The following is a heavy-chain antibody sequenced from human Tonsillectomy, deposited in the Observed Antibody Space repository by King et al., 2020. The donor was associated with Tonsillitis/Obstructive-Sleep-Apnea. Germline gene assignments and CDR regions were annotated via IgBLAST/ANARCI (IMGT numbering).Heavy chain of an antibody. J-gene: IGHJ3*02. V-gene: IGHV3-48*02. D-gene: IGHD3-16*02. CDR3: ARDRGSYYDYIWGSYRDDAFDI. Sequence: VQLVESGGGLVQPGGSLRLSCAASGFTFSSYSMNWVRQAPGKGLEWVSYISSSSSTIYYADPVKGRFTISRDNAKNSLYLQMNSLRDEDTAVYYCARDRGSYYDYIWGSYRDDAFDIWGQGTMVTVSS. CDR2: ISSSSSTI. CDR1: GFTFSSYS.